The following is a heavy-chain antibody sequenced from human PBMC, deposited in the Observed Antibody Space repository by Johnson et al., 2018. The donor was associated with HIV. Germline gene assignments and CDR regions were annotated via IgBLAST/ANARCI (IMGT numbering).Heavy chain of an antibody. CDR2: SNSDGSRT. CDR1: AFTSSSYS. V-gene: IGHV3-74*01. Sequence: VQLVESGGGVVQPGRSLRLSCAASAFTSSSYSMNWVRQAPGTGLVWVSRSNSDGSRTTYADSVKGRFNISRDKTENTLHLQMNSLRADDTAVYYCAREWGVITFGGVIPRNAFDIWGQGTMVTVSS. CDR3: AREWGVITFGGVIPRNAFDI. D-gene: IGHD3-16*02. J-gene: IGHJ3*02.